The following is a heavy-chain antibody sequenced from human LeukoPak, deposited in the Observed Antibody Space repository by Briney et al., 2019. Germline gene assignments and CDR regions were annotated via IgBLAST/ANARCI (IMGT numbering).Heavy chain of an antibody. D-gene: IGHD2-21*02. CDR1: GYSFTDYG. V-gene: IGHV1-18*01. CDR3: ARDLAYCGSVCYFTFDI. Sequence: ASVKGSCKASGYSFTDYGFNWVRQAPGQGLEWMGWISAHNGYTNYAQKLQGRVTMTTDTSTSTAYMELRSLTSDDTAVYYCARDLAYCGSVCYFTFDIWGQGTMVTVSS. J-gene: IGHJ3*02. CDR2: ISAHNGYT.